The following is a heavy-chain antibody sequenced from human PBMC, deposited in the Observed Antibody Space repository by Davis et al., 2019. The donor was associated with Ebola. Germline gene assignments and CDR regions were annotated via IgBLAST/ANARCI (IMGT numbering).Heavy chain of an antibody. CDR2: INHSGST. CDR3: ARGLFDFWSGQGSYFDY. V-gene: IGHV4-34*01. CDR1: GGSFSGYY. D-gene: IGHD3-3*01. Sequence: PSETLSLTCAVYGGSFSGYYWSWIRQPPGKGLEWIGEINHSGSTNYNPSLKSRVTISVDTSKNQFSLKLSSVTAADTAVYYCARGLFDFWSGQGSYFDYWGQGTLVTVSS. J-gene: IGHJ4*02.